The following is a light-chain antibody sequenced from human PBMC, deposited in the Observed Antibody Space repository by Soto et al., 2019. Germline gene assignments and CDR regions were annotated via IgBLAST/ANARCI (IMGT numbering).Light chain of an antibody. CDR1: QGINSW. Sequence: DIQLTQSPSFLSASVGDRVTITCRASQGINSWLTWYQQKPGKAPKVLIYIASRLQSGVPSRFSGRGSGTDFSLTISNLQPEDFATYFCQQSKTFPLTFGGGTKVDIK. J-gene: IGKJ4*01. V-gene: IGKV1-12*01. CDR2: IAS. CDR3: QQSKTFPLT.